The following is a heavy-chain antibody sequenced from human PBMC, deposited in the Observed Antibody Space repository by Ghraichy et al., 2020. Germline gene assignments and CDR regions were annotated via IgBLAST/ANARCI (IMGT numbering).Heavy chain of an antibody. CDR2: IWFDGSDK. J-gene: IGHJ6*02. CDR3: ATTSDYCGGDCPPLGYNYGLDV. V-gene: IGHV3-33*01. D-gene: IGHD2-21*02. Sequence: GESLNISCAASGFTFTNYGMHWVRQAPGKGLEWVAVIWFDGSDKYYADSVKGRFTISRDNSESTLYLQMNSLRADDTAVYYCATTSDYCGGDCPPLGYNYGLDVWGQGTTVTVSS. CDR1: GFTFTNYG.